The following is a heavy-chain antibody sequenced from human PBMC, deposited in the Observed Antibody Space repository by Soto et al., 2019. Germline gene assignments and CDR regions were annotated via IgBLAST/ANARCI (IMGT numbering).Heavy chain of an antibody. CDR2: IIPIFGTA. J-gene: IGHJ3*02. CDR1: GGTFSIYA. V-gene: IGHV1-69*13. D-gene: IGHD5-12*01. CDR3: ARGVEMATMGWIEAFDI. Sequence: SVKVSCKASGGTFSIYAISCVRQSPVQWLEWMGGIIPIFGTANYAQKFQGRVTITADESTSAAYMELSSLRSEDTAVYYCARGVEMATMGWIEAFDIWGQGTMVTVSS.